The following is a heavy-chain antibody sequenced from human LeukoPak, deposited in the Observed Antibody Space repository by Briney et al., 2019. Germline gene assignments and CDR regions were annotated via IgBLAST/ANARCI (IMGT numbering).Heavy chain of an antibody. Sequence: GGSLRLSCATSGFIFDHFGVNWVRQVPGKGLEWVSGINWDSTSTNYVDSVRGRFTISRDNAKNSLYLQMNSLRVEDTAFYYCARDLQYCTGGMCYFTAVADSWGQGTLVTVSS. V-gene: IGHV3-20*04. J-gene: IGHJ4*02. CDR2: INWDSTST. CDR3: ARDLQYCTGGMCYFTAVADS. D-gene: IGHD2-8*02. CDR1: GFIFDHFG.